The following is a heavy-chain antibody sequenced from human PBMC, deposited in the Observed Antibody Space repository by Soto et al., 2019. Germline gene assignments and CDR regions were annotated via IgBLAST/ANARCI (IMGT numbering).Heavy chain of an antibody. D-gene: IGHD2-2*01. V-gene: IGHV3-74*03. J-gene: IGHJ3*02. CDR3: AREAGYCSRTSCYRRAFDT. Sequence: EVQLVESGGDLVQPGGSLRLSCAASGFTFSGHWMHWVRQVPGKGREWVSRINTDGGSSAYADSVKGRFTISRDNAKNTLYLQMNGLRAEDTAVYYCAREAGYCSRTSCYRRAFDTWGQGTTVTVSS. CDR1: GFTFSGHW. CDR2: INTDGGSS.